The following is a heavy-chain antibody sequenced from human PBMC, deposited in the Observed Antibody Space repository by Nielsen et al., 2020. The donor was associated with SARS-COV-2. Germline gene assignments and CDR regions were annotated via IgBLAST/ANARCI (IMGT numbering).Heavy chain of an antibody. Sequence: SVKVSCKASGGTFSSYAISWVRQAPGQGLEWMGGIIPIFGTANYAQKFQGRVTMTRDTSTSTVYMELSSLRSEDTAVYYCAREWRITMVRGALWNWGQGTLVTVSS. V-gene: IGHV1-69*05. CDR2: IIPIFGTA. CDR3: AREWRITMVRGALWN. D-gene: IGHD3-10*01. CDR1: GGTFSSYA. J-gene: IGHJ4*02.